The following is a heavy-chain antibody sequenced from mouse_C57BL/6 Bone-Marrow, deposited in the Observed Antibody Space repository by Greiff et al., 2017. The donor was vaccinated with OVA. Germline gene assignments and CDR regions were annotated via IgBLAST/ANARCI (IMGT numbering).Heavy chain of an antibody. CDR1: GFSFTTYA. V-gene: IGHV10-1*01. CDR3: GREDYYTLDY. CDR2: IRSKSNNYAT. D-gene: IGHD2-12*01. J-gene: IGHJ2*01. Sequence: EVQLVESGGGLVQPKGSLKLSCAASGFSFTTYAMNWVRQAPGKGLEWVARIRSKSNNYATYYADSVKARFTISRDDSESMLYLQMNNLKAEDTAMYYGGREDYYTLDYWGQGTTLTVSA.